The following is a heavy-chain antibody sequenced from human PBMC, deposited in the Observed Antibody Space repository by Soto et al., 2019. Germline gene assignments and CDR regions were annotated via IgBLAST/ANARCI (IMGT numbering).Heavy chain of an antibody. J-gene: IGHJ4*02. Sequence: SETLSLTCAVYGRSFSGYQWIWIRQPPGKGLEWIGEINHSGIPNYNSSLESRVTISIDTSKNQFSLKLSSVTAADTAVYYCARGWRAAFDYWGQGTLVTVSS. CDR2: INHSGIP. CDR3: ARGWRAAFDY. D-gene: IGHD6-25*01. CDR1: GRSFSGYQ. V-gene: IGHV4-34*01.